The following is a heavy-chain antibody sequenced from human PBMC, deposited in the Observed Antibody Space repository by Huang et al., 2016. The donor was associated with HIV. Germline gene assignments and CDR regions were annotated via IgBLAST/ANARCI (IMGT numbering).Heavy chain of an antibody. V-gene: IGHV3-7*01. CDR3: ATKTAGMDI. J-gene: IGHJ6*02. Sequence: WVANSKQDETEKYYVDSVKGRFNISRDNAKKVLFLEMDALRVEDTAIYFCATKTAGMDIWGQGTTVSVSS. CDR2: SKQDETEK.